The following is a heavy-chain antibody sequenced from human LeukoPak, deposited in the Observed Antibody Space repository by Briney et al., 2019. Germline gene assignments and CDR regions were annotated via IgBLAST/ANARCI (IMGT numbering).Heavy chain of an antibody. CDR3: ARDHADTAMVVYYFDY. J-gene: IGHJ4*02. Sequence: SETLSLTCTVSGGSISSYYWSWIRQPAGKGLEWIGRIYTSGSTNYNPSLKSRVTMSVHTSKNQFSLKLSSVTAADTAVYYCARDHADTAMVVYYFDYWGQGTLVTVSS. CDR1: GGSISSYY. CDR2: IYTSGST. D-gene: IGHD5-18*01. V-gene: IGHV4-4*07.